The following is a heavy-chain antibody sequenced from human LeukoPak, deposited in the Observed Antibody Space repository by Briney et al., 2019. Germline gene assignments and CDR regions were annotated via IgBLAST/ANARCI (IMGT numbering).Heavy chain of an antibody. J-gene: IGHJ4*02. D-gene: IGHD4-23*01. V-gene: IGHV3-7*01. CDR3: ARDAGYGGNSDY. CDR1: GFPFKMYW. CDR2: INKDGSDK. Sequence: GGSLLLSCAASGFPFKMYWMTWVRPAPGKGLESVAYINKDGSDKYYVDSVKGRFTVSRDNAKNSLYLQMNSLRAEDTAVYYCARDAGYGGNSDYWGQGTLVTVSS.